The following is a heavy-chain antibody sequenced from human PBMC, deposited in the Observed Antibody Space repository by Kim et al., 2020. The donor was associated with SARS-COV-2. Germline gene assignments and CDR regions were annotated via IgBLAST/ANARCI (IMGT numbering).Heavy chain of an antibody. CDR1: GFTFSSYW. V-gene: IGHV3-74*01. D-gene: IGHD3-16*01. Sequence: GGSLRLSCAASGFTFSSYWMHWVRQAPGKGLVWVSRIYNDGTNTIYADSVKGRFTISRDNTKNTVYLQMNSLRAEDTAVYYCSRGWGADWGQGTLVTVSS. CDR2: IYNDGTNT. CDR3: SRGWGAD. J-gene: IGHJ4*02.